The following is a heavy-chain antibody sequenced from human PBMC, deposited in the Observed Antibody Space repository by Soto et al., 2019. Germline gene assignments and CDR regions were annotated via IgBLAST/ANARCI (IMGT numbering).Heavy chain of an antibody. D-gene: IGHD3-10*01. J-gene: IGHJ4*02. CDR1: GGSISSSGYY. CDR2: IYYSGST. V-gene: IGHV4-31*03. Sequence: QVQLQESGPGLVKPSQTLSLTCTVSGGSISSSGYYWSWIRQPPGKGLEWIGYIYYSGSTYYNPSLQSRVTIAVDTSQYQFSLKLSSVTAADAAVYYCPRSRGTMVRGVVDSWGQGTLVTVSS. CDR3: PRSRGTMVRGVVDS.